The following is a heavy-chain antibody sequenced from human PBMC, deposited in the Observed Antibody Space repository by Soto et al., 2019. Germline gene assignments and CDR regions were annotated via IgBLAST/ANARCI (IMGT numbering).Heavy chain of an antibody. CDR2: VSTSGRST. D-gene: IGHD2-15*01. CDR3: VKQAHGLDGVAFDY. V-gene: IGHV3-64D*06. J-gene: IGHJ4*02. Sequence: GGSLRLSCSASGFIFSESTIYWVRQVPGKGLEAISTVSTSGRSTYYADSVKDRFTISRDNSKNTLFLQMGSLRPEDTAIYYCVKQAHGLDGVAFDYWGQGTQVTVSS. CDR1: GFIFSEST.